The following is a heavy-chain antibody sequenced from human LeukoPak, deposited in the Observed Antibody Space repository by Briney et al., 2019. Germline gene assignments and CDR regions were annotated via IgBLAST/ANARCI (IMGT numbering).Heavy chain of an antibody. D-gene: IGHD2-2*01. J-gene: IGHJ5*02. CDR3: ARGKYCSSASCYFMDYWFDP. CDR2: VSGSGGGT. Sequence: GGSLRLSCAASGSTFSSYAMSWVRQAPGKGLEWVSTVSGSGGGTYYADSVKGRFTISRDNSKNTLYLQMNGLRAEDTAVYYCARGKYCSSASCYFMDYWFDPWGQGTLVTVSS. CDR1: GSTFSSYA. V-gene: IGHV3-23*01.